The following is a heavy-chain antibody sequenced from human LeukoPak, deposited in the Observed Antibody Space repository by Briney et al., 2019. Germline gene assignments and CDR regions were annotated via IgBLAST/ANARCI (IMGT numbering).Heavy chain of an antibody. CDR1: XFTXTXYS. CDR2: IWYDGSNK. Sequence: GSXXLXCXAXXFTXTXYSMSWVRQAPGKGLEWVXVIWYDGSNKYYADSVKGRFTISRDNSKNTLYLQMNSLRAEDTAVYYCARDENYYDSSGYDIVDYWGQGTLVTVSS. J-gene: IGHJ4*02. D-gene: IGHD3-22*01. CDR3: ARDENYYDSSGYDIVDY. V-gene: IGHV3-33*01.